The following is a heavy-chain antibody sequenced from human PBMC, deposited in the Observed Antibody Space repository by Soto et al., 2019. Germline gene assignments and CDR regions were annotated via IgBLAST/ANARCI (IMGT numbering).Heavy chain of an antibody. J-gene: IGHJ3*02. D-gene: IGHD1-26*01. CDR3: AGESIVGATPGAFDI. CDR1: GFTFSSYS. CDR2: ISSSSSYI. Sequence: GGSRILSCAGSGFTFSSYSMNWVRQAPGKGLEWVSSISSSSSYIYYADSVKGRFTISRDNAKNSLYLQMNSLRAEDTAVYYCAGESIVGATPGAFDIWGQGTMVTVS. V-gene: IGHV3-21*01.